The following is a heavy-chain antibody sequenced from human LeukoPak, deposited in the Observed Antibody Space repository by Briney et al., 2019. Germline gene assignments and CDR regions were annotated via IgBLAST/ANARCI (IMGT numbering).Heavy chain of an antibody. J-gene: IGHJ4*02. D-gene: IGHD3-10*01. CDR3: ARVEVTMVRGARNRDFDY. CDR2: INHSGST. V-gene: IGHV4-34*01. CDR1: GGSFSGYY. Sequence: SETLSLTCAVYGGSFSGYYWSWIRQPPGKGLEWIWEINHSGSTNYNPSLKSQVTISVDTSKNQFSLKLISVTAADTAVYYCARVEVTMVRGARNRDFDYWGQGTLVTVSS.